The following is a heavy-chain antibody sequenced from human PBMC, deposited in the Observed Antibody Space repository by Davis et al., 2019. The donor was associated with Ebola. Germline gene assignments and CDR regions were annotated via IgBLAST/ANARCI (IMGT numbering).Heavy chain of an antibody. D-gene: IGHD1-26*01. CDR3: ARREVGRIVGATYYYYYMDV. Sequence: PSETLSLTCTVSGGSISSYYWSWIRQPPGKGLEWIGYIYYSGSANYNPSLKSRVTISVDTSKNQFSLKLSSVTAADTAVYYCARREVGRIVGATYYYYYMDVWGKGTTVTVSS. CDR1: GGSISSYY. V-gene: IGHV4-59*08. CDR2: IYYSGSA. J-gene: IGHJ6*03.